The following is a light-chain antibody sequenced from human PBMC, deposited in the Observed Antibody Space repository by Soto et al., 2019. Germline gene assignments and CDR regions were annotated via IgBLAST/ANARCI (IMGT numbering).Light chain of an antibody. CDR2: DAS. Sequence: DIQMTQSPSTLSGSVGDRVTITCRASQTISSWLAWYHQKPGKAPKLLIYDASSLESGVPSRFSGSGSGTEFTLTISSLQPDDFATYYCQQYNSYSTFGQGTKVDIK. CDR3: QQYNSYST. J-gene: IGKJ1*01. V-gene: IGKV1-5*01. CDR1: QTISSW.